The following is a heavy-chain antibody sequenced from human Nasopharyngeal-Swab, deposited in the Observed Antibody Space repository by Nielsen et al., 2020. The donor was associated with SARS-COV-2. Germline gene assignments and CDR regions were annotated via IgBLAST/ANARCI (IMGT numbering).Heavy chain of an antibody. V-gene: IGHV1-46*01. J-gene: IGHJ4*02. D-gene: IGHD3-10*01. CDR2: INPNDGST. CDR1: GYTFTTYS. CDR3: ARVRWFGEFSF. Sequence: ASVKVSRKTSGYTFTTYSMHWVRQAPGQGLEGMGIINPNDGSTSNAQNFQGRVTMTSDTSTSTVYMELSSLRSEDTAVYYCARVRWFGEFSFWGQGTVVTVSS.